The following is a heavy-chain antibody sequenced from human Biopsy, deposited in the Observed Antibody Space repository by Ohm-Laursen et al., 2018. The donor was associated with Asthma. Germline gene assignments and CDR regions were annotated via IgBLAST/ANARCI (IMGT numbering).Heavy chain of an antibody. CDR3: AHRRHGPSVEYYYDSSGYSPFDW. CDR2: INLNDNK. J-gene: IGHJ4*02. Sequence: TQTLTLTGTFSGLSFTTYGVGVGWIRQSPGKALEWLALINLNDNKRYSPSLKNRLTVTKDTSKNQVVLTLTNMDPVDTATYYCAHRRHGPSVEYYYDSSGYSPFDWWGQGSLVTVSS. CDR1: GLSFTTYGVG. D-gene: IGHD3-22*01. V-gene: IGHV2-5*01.